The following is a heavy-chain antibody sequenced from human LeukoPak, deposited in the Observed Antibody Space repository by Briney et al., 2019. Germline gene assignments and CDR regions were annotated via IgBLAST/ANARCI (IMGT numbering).Heavy chain of an antibody. D-gene: IGHD3-3*01. CDR2: IKSKTDDGTT. CDR3: TTDLPNFGDY. CDR1: GFIVRNAW. J-gene: IGHJ4*02. Sequence: GGSQSLFWAASGFIVRNAWASWARQAPGKGLEWLGLIKSKTDDGTTDYGAAVKGSLTISTEDSKNSLYLQMNSLKTEDTAVYYCTTDLPNFGDYWGQGALVTVSS. V-gene: IGHV3-15*01.